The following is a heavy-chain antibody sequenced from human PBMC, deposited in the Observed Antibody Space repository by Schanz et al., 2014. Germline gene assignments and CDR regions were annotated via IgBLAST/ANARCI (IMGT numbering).Heavy chain of an antibody. CDR1: GFIFSSYG. CDR3: ARLPVGYGSGIWDV. J-gene: IGHJ6*02. CDR2: IWYDGSNK. V-gene: IGHV3-33*01. Sequence: QVQLVESGGGVVQPGGSLRLSCAASGFIFSSYGLHWVRQAPGKGLEWVAFIWYDGSNKYYADSVEGRFTISRDNAKNSLFLQMNSLRVEDTAVYYCARLPVGYGSGIWDVWGQGTSVTVSS. D-gene: IGHD3-10*01.